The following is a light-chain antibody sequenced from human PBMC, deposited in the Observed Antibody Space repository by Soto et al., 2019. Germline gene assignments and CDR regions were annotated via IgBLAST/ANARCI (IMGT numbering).Light chain of an antibody. CDR2: DVS. V-gene: IGLV2-14*01. Sequence: QSALTQPASVSGSPGQSITISCTGTSSDVGGYNYVSWYQQHPGKAPKLMIYDVSNRPSGVSNRFSGSKSGNTASLTISGLQAEDEADYYCAAWDDSLSGPDWVFGGGTKLTVL. CDR1: SSDVGGYNY. J-gene: IGLJ3*02. CDR3: AAWDDSLSGPDWV.